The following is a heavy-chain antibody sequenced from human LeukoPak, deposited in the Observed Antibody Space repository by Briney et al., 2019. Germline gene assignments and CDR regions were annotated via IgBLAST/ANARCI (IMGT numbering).Heavy chain of an antibody. CDR3: AQASSSSGYGPLGVY. Sequence: GESLRLSCAASRLSVSNNYMSWVRQAPGKGLEFVSVIYAGGDTFYADSVKGRFTISRDSSKNTLYLHTSSMTPEDTAVYYCAQASSSSGYGPLGVYWGQGTLVTVSS. CDR2: IYAGGDT. J-gene: IGHJ1*01. V-gene: IGHV3-53*01. D-gene: IGHD5-12*01. CDR1: RLSVSNNY.